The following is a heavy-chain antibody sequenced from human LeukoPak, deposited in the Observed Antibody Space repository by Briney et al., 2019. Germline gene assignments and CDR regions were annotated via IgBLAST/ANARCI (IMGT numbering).Heavy chain of an antibody. CDR1: GGTFSSYA. D-gene: IGHD3-22*01. CDR3: ARDEERNYYDSSGYYRGHAFDI. Sequence: GASVKVSCKASGGTFSSYAISWVRQAPGQGLEWMGGIIPIFGTANYAQKFQGRVTITADESTSTAYMELSSLRSEDTAVYYCARDEERNYYDSSGYYRGHAFDIWGQGTMVTVSS. CDR2: IIPIFGTA. V-gene: IGHV1-69*13. J-gene: IGHJ3*02.